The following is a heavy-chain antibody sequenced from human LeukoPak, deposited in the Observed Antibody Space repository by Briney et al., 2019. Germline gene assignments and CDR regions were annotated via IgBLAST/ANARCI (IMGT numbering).Heavy chain of an antibody. J-gene: IGHJ3*02. CDR3: TTVWVYYYDSSGYSDAFDI. CDR1: GDSISSSSYY. D-gene: IGHD3-22*01. V-gene: IGHV3-15*01. CDR2: IKSKTDGGTT. Sequence: KSSETLSLTCTVSGDSISSSSYYWGWIRQAPGKGLEWVGRIKSKTDGGTTDYAAPVKGRFTISRDDSKNTLYLQMNSLKTEDTAVYYCTTVWVYYYDSSGYSDAFDIWGQGTMVTVSS.